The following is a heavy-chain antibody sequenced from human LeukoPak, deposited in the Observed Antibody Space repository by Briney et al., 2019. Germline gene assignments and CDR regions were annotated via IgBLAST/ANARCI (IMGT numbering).Heavy chain of an antibody. J-gene: IGHJ4*02. CDR3: ARVGAHDFWSGYYRPFDY. D-gene: IGHD3-3*01. CDR2: IYYSGST. Sequence: PSETLSLTCTVSGGSISSGDYYWSWIRQPPGKGLEWIGYIYYSGSTYYNPSLKSRVTISVDTSKNQFSLKLSSVTAADTAAYYCARVGAHDFWSGYYRPFDYWGQGTLVTVSS. CDR1: GGSISSGDYY. V-gene: IGHV4-30-4*08.